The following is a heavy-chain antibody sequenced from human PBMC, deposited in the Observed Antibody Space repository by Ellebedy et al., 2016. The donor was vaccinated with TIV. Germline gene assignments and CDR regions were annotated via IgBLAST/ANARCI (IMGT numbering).Heavy chain of an antibody. V-gene: IGHV3-64D*06. D-gene: IGHD6-13*01. CDR2: ISDNGYST. Sequence: GESLKISCSASGFTFRTYAMHWVRQAPGKGLQYVSAISDNGYSTYYADSVKGRFTISRDNSKNTLYLQMSSLRAEDTAVYYCVKDRRAAAGRIRYYFDYWGQGTLVTVSS. J-gene: IGHJ4*02. CDR3: VKDRRAAAGRIRYYFDY. CDR1: GFTFRTYA.